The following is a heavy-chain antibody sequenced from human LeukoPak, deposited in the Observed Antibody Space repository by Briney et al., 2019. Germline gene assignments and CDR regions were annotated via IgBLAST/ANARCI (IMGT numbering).Heavy chain of an antibody. Sequence: GGSLRLSCAASRFTFSSDWMSWVRQAPGQALEWVGKIKQDGSDKYYVDSVKGRFTISRDNAKNSLYLQMNSLRDEDTAVYYCEREASDYYDSSGGFDYWGQGTLVTVSS. V-gene: IGHV3-7*01. J-gene: IGHJ4*02. CDR2: IKQDGSDK. CDR3: EREASDYYDSSGGFDY. D-gene: IGHD3-22*01. CDR1: RFTFSSDW.